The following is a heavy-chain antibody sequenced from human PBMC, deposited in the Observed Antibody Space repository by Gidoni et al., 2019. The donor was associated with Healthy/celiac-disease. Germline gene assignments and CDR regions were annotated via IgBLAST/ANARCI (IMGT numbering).Heavy chain of an antibody. D-gene: IGHD3-10*01. Sequence: EVQLVQSGAAVTKPGESLSISCKGSGYSFTSYCISWVRQMPGKGLEWMGRISPSDSYNNYSPSFQGHVTISADKSISTADLQWSSLKAADTAMYYCAADGSGSHNWGQGTLVTVSS. CDR1: GYSFTSYC. V-gene: IGHV5-10-1*03. J-gene: IGHJ4*02. CDR3: AADGSGSHN. CDR2: ISPSDSYN.